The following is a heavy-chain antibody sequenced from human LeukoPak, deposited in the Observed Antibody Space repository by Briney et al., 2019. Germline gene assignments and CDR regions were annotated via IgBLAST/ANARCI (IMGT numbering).Heavy chain of an antibody. Sequence: GGSLLLSCAASGFTLSSYAVTWVRQAPGKGLEWVTGISGSGDDTYYADSVKGRFTVSRDNSKNTLYLQMSSLRVEDTAVYYCAKGDASPVHLLTGHWGQGTLVTVSS. D-gene: IGHD3-9*01. CDR3: AKGDASPVHLLTGH. CDR1: GFTLSSYA. J-gene: IGHJ4*02. V-gene: IGHV3-23*01. CDR2: ISGSGDDT.